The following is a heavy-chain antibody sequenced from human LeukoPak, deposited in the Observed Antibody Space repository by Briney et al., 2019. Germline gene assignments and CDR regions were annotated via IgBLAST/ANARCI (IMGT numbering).Heavy chain of an antibody. CDR2: IIPILGIA. CDR3: AGGNFEDPYYYYGMDV. J-gene: IGHJ6*02. Sequence: ASVKVSCKASGYTFTGYYMHWVRQAPGQGLEWMGRIIPILGIANYAQKFQGRVTITADKSTSTAYMELSSLRSEDTAVYYCAGGNFEDPYYYYGMDVWGQGTTVTVSS. CDR1: GYTFTGYY. V-gene: IGHV1-69*02. D-gene: IGHD1-7*01.